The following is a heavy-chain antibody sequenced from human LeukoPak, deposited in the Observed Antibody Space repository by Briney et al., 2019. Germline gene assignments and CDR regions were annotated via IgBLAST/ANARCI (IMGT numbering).Heavy chain of an antibody. J-gene: IGHJ4*02. CDR1: GFTFSTHG. CDR2: ISASGGST. V-gene: IGHV3-23*01. CDR3: AKLTMIVPQGDFDY. Sequence: PGGSLRLSCAASGFTFSTHGMSWVRQAPGKGLEWVSGISASGGSTNYADSVKGRFTISRDNSKNTLYLQMNSLRAEDTAVYYCAKLTMIVPQGDFDYWGQGTLVTVSS. D-gene: IGHD3-22*01.